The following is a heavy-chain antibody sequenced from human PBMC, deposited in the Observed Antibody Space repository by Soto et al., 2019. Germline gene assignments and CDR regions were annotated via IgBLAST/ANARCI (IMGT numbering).Heavy chain of an antibody. CDR1: GGSISSSNW. CDR3: ARVDPSGRAKRYYFDY. Sequence: SETLSLTCAVSGGSISSSNWWSWVRQPPGKGLEWIGEIYHSGSTNYNPSLKSRVTISVDKSKNQFSLKLSSVTAADTAVYYCARVDPSGRAKRYYFDYWGQGTLVTVSS. D-gene: IGHD1-26*01. CDR2: IYHSGST. V-gene: IGHV4-4*02. J-gene: IGHJ4*02.